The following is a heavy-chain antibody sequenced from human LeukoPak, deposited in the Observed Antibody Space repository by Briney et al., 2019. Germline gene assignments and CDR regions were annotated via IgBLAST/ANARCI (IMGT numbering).Heavy chain of an antibody. V-gene: IGHV4-34*01. D-gene: IGHD3-10*01. Sequence: PSETLSLTCAVYGGSFSGYYWSWIRQPPGKGLEWIGEINHSGSTNYNPSLKSRVTISVDTSKNQFSLKLSSVTAADTAVYYCARARSITMVRGVIIQYYFDYWGQGTLVTVSS. CDR2: INHSGST. CDR1: GGSFSGYY. CDR3: ARARSITMVRGVIIQYYFDY. J-gene: IGHJ4*02.